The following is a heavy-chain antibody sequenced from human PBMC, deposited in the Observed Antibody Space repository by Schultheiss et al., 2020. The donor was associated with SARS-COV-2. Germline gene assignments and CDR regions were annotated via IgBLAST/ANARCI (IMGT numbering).Heavy chain of an antibody. CDR2: INHSGST. J-gene: IGHJ4*02. CDR1: GGSISSYY. CDR3: ARVHSSGWYYFDY. D-gene: IGHD6-19*01. V-gene: IGHV4-59*08. Sequence: SETLSLTCTVSGGSISSYYWSWIRQPPGKGLEWIGEINHSGSTNYNPSLKSRVTISVDTSKNQFSLKLSSVTAADTAVYYCARVHSSGWYYFDYWGQGTLVTVSS.